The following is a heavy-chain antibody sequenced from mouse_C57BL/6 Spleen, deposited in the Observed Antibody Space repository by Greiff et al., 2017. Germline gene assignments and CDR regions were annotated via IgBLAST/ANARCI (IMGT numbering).Heavy chain of an antibody. D-gene: IGHD4-1*01. J-gene: IGHJ2*01. CDR1: GYTFTSYW. V-gene: IGHV1-55*01. CDR2: IYPGSGST. CDR3: AGANWDFYYFDY. Sequence: QVHVKQPGAELVKPGASVKMSCKASGYTFTSYWITWVKQRPGHGLEWIGDIYPGSGSTNYNEKFKSKATLTVDPSSSTAYMQLSSLTSEDSAVYYCAGANWDFYYFDYWGQGTTLTVSS.